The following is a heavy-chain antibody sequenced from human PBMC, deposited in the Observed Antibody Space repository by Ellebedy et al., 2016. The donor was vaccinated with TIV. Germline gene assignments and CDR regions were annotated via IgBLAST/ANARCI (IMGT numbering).Heavy chain of an antibody. D-gene: IGHD4-17*01. J-gene: IGHJ3*02. Sequence: GGSLRLSCAASGFSFRSYWMSWVRQAPGKGLEWVANIKQDGSEKYYVDSVKGRVTISRDNARKSLYLQMNSLRVEDTAVFYCATDGSYGDYRSPTHAFVMWGQGTVVTVSS. CDR3: ATDGSYGDYRSPTHAFVM. CDR1: GFSFRSYW. CDR2: IKQDGSEK. V-gene: IGHV3-7*04.